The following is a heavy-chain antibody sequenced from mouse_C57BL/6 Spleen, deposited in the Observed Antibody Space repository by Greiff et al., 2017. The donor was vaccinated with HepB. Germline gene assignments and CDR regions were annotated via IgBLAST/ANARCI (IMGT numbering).Heavy chain of an antibody. D-gene: IGHD2-4*01. J-gene: IGHJ3*01. CDR2: IDPENGDT. CDR3: TTHYDYDECAY. CDR1: GFNIKDDY. V-gene: IGHV14-4*01. Sequence: EVQLQQSGAELVRPGASVKLSCTASGFNIKDDYMHWVKQRPEQGLEWIGWIDPENGDTEYASKFQGKATITADTSSNTAYLQLSSLTSEDTAVYYCTTHYDYDECAYWGQGTLVTVSA.